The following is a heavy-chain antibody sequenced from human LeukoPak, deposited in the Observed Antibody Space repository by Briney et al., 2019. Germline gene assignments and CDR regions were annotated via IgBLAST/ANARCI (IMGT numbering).Heavy chain of an antibody. CDR2: LHASGST. CDR1: GGSISNYY. CDR3: ARDQSGSGGHNNDAFGI. Sequence: PSETLSLTCSVSGGSISNYYWNWIRQPAGKGLEWIGRLHASGSTRYNPSFGTRVTMSADTSKNQLSLKLTSVTAADTALYFCARDQSGSGGHNNDAFGIWGQGTMVTVYS. D-gene: IGHD3-16*01. V-gene: IGHV4-4*07. J-gene: IGHJ3*02.